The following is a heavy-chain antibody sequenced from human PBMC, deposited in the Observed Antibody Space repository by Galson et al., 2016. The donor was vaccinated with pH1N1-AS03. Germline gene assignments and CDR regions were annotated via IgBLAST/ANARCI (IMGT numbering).Heavy chain of an antibody. CDR2: IIPIFDTP. J-gene: IGHJ6*02. CDR1: GGTFNSYT. V-gene: IGHV1-69*13. CDR3: ARDTGYCSRRDCRGDSMDV. Sequence: SVKVSCKASGGTFNSYTINWVRQAPGQGLEWMGGIIPIFDTPIYAQRFQGKVTITADESASRVYLELRSLRSEDTAVYYCARDTGYCSRRDCRGDSMDVWGQGTTVIVSS. D-gene: IGHD2-2*01.